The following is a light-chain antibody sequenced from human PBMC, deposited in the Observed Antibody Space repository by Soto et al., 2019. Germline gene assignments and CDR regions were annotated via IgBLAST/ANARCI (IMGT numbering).Light chain of an antibody. CDR2: DTT. CDR3: LLTYTGTWV. V-gene: IGLV7-46*01. J-gene: IGLJ3*02. Sequence: QAVVTQEPSLTVSPGGTVTLTCGSSTGAVTSGHFPYWFQQKSGQAPRTLIYDTTNRHSWTPARFSGFLLGGKAALTLSGAQPEDEAEYYCLLTYTGTWVFGGGTKLTVL. CDR1: TGAVTSGHF.